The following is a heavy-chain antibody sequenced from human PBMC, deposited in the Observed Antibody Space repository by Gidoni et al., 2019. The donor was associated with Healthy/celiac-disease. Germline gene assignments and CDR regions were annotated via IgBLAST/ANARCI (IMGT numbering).Heavy chain of an antibody. J-gene: IGHJ6*02. V-gene: IGHV3-30*04. CDR2: ISYDGSNK. CDR3: ARPQWELGTYYYYGMDV. CDR1: GFPFSRYA. Sequence: QVQLVESGGGVVQPGRSLRLSCAASGFPFSRYAMHWVRQAPGKGLEWVAVISYDGSNKYYADSVKGRFTISRDNSKNTLYLQMNSLRAEDTAVYYCARPQWELGTYYYYGMDVWGQGTTVTVSS. D-gene: IGHD1-26*01.